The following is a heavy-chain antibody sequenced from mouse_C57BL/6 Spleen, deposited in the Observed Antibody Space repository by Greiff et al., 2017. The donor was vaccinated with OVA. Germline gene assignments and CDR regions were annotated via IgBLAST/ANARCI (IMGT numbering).Heavy chain of an antibody. V-gene: IGHV1-15*01. CDR3: TRKIPLYYSNYEYFDY. D-gene: IGHD2-5*01. CDR2: IDPETGGT. CDR1: GYTFTDYE. J-gene: IGHJ2*01. Sequence: VQLQQSGAELVRPGASVTLSCKASGYTFTDYEMHWVKQTPVHGLEWIGAIDPETGGTAYNQKFQGKAILTADKSSSTAYMELRSLTSEDSAVYYCTRKIPLYYSNYEYFDYWGQGTTLTGSS.